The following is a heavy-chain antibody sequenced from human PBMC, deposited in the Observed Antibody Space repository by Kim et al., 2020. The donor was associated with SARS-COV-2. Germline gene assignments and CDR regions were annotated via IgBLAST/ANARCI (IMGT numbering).Heavy chain of an antibody. Sequence: SETLSLTCTVSGGSISSGDYYWSWIRQPPGKGLEWIGYIYYSGSTYYNPSLKSRVTISVDTSKNQFSLKLSSVTAADTAVYYCARGTYYYYGMDVWGQGTTVTVSS. V-gene: IGHV4-30-4*01. CDR1: GGSISSGDYY. CDR3: ARGTYYYYGMDV. J-gene: IGHJ6*02. CDR2: IYYSGST.